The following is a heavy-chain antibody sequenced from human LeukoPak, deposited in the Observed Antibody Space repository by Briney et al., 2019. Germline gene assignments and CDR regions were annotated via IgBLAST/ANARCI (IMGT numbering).Heavy chain of an antibody. D-gene: IGHD2-2*01. Sequence: PGGSLRLSCAASGFTFSSYGMHWVRQAPGKGLEWVAVISYDGSNKYYVDSVKGRFTISRDNSKNTLYLQMNSLRAEDTAVYYCAKEIVVVPAAMGYFDYWGQGTLVTVSS. CDR3: AKEIVVVPAAMGYFDY. V-gene: IGHV3-30*18. CDR1: GFTFSSYG. J-gene: IGHJ4*02. CDR2: ISYDGSNK.